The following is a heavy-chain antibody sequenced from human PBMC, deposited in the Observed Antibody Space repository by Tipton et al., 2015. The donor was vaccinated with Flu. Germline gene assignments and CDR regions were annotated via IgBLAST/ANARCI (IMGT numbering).Heavy chain of an antibody. Sequence: QLVQSGAEVKKPGASVKVSCKASGYTFTSYGISWVRQAPGQGLEWMGWISAYNGNTNYAQKLQGRVTMTTDTSTSTAYMELRSLRSDDTAVYYCARDQGGYCSSTSCPVFDYWGQGTMVTVSS. CDR1: GYTFTSYG. CDR3: ARDQGGYCSSTSCPVFDY. D-gene: IGHD2-2*03. J-gene: IGHJ3*01. V-gene: IGHV1-18*04. CDR2: ISAYNGNT.